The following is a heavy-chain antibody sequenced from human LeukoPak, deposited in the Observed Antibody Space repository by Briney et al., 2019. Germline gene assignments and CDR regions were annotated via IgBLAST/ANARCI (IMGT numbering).Heavy chain of an antibody. D-gene: IGHD2-15*01. CDR1: GGSISSSYW. CDR3: ASGGGHSSGYCSGGSCPSGWFDP. Sequence: SETLSLTCAVSGGSISSSYWWSWVRQPPGKGLEWIGEINHSGSTNYNPSLKSRVTISVDTSKNQFSLKLSSVTAADTALYYCASGGGHSSGYCSGGSCPSGWFDPWGQGTLVTVSS. V-gene: IGHV4-4*02. CDR2: INHSGST. J-gene: IGHJ5*02.